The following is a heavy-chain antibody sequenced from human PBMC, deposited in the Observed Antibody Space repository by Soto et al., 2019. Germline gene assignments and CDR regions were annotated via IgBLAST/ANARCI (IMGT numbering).Heavy chain of an antibody. D-gene: IGHD2-2*01. CDR3: AKDVVAVPPTMGFDY. Sequence: EVQLLESGGDLVQPGGSLRLSCAASGFTRRSYAMTWVRQAPGKGLEWVSSISYNGGTTYYADSVKGRFTISRDNSKNTLFLQMNRLRAEDTALYYCAKDVVAVPPTMGFDYWGQGTLVTVSS. J-gene: IGHJ4*02. V-gene: IGHV3-23*01. CDR2: ISYNGGTT. CDR1: GFTRRSYA.